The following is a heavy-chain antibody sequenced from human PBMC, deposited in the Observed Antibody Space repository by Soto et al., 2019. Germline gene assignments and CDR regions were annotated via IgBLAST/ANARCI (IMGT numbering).Heavy chain of an antibody. Sequence: QVQLVQSGAEVKKPGSSMKVSCKASGGTFSSYAISWVRQAPGQGLEWMGGIIPMFGTANYAQKFQGRVTITADKSTTTAYMELSSLRSEDTAVYYCASAPIVVVPGALDYSYDMDVWSQGTTVTVSS. V-gene: IGHV1-69*06. J-gene: IGHJ6*02. CDR3: ASAPIVVVPGALDYSYDMDV. D-gene: IGHD2-2*01. CDR2: IIPMFGTA. CDR1: GGTFSSYA.